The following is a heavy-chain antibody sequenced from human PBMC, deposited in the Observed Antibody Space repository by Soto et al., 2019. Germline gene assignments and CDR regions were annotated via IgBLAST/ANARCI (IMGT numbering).Heavy chain of an antibody. D-gene: IGHD7-27*01. Sequence: SETLSLTCAVSGGSINNYYWSWIRQPPGKGLEWIGCIYYTGSTNYNPSLKSRVTISLDTSKNQFSLKLSSVTAADTVVYYCARGRVPGYVWGQGTTVTVSS. V-gene: IGHV4-59*01. CDR1: GGSINNYY. CDR3: ARGRVPGYV. J-gene: IGHJ6*02. CDR2: IYYTGST.